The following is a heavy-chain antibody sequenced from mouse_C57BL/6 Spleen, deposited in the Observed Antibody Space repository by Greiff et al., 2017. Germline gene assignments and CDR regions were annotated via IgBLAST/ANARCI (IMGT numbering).Heavy chain of an antibody. D-gene: IGHD1-2*01. CDR1: GYTFTSYW. Sequence: QVQLQQPGTELVKPGACVKLSCTASGYTFTSYWMHWVKQRPGQGLEWIGNINPSNGGTNYTEKFKSKSTLTVDTSSSTAYLQLSSLTSEDSAVYDCAARGGGYGPWFAYWGQGTLGTVSA. V-gene: IGHV1-53*01. J-gene: IGHJ3*01. CDR2: INPSNGGT. CDR3: AARGGGYGPWFAY.